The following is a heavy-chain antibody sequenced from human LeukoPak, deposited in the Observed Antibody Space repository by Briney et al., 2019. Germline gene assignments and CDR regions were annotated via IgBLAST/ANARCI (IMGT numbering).Heavy chain of an antibody. V-gene: IGHV4-4*07. D-gene: IGHD3-9*01. CDR1: GGSISSYY. Sequence: PSETLSLTCTVSGGSISSYYWSWIRQPAGKGLEWIGRIYTSGSTNYNPSLKSRVTISQDTSKNQFSLRLSSVTAADTAVYYCSRGRAYFDWGQGTLVTVSS. J-gene: IGHJ4*02. CDR3: SRGRAYFD. CDR2: IYTSGST.